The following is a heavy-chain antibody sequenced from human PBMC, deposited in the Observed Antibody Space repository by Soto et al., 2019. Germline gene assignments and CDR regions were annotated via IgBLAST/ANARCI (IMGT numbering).Heavy chain of an antibody. CDR3: AGDERSYGSFDY. J-gene: IGHJ4*02. Sequence: GGSLRLSCSASGFIVGSNYMSWVRQAPGKWLEWVSLLYTGGSTDYADSVKGRFTISRDNSKNTLYLQMNSLRVEDTAVYYCAGDERSYGSFDYWGQGTLVTVSS. D-gene: IGHD5-18*01. CDR1: GFIVGSNY. V-gene: IGHV3-53*01. CDR2: LYTGGST.